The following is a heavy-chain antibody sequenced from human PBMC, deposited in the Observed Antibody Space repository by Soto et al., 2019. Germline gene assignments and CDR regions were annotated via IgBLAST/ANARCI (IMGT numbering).Heavy chain of an antibody. CDR1: GGSIGSGNYY. J-gene: IGHJ4*02. V-gene: IGHV4-31*03. D-gene: IGHD3-9*01. CDR2: IHYSGST. Sequence: QVQLRESGPGLVKPSQTLSLTCTVSGGSIGSGNYYWTWIRQYPGKGLEWIGYIHYSGSTYYNPSLKSRVTTSVDTSKNQFSLKLSSVTAADTAVYYCARYFPTMSIENWGQGTLVTISS. CDR3: ARYFPTMSIEN.